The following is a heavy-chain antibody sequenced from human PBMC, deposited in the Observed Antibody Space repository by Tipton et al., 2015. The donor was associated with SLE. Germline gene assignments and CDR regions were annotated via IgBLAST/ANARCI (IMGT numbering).Heavy chain of an antibody. D-gene: IGHD2/OR15-2a*01. Sequence: LRLSCAVSGYSISSGYYWGWIRPPPGKGLEWIGEINHSGSTNYNPSLKSRVTISVDTSKNQFSLKLSSVTAADTAVYYCARLSAFFDYWGQGTLVTVSS. J-gene: IGHJ4*02. CDR1: GYSISSGYY. V-gene: IGHV4-38-2*01. CDR3: ARLSAFFDY. CDR2: INHSGST.